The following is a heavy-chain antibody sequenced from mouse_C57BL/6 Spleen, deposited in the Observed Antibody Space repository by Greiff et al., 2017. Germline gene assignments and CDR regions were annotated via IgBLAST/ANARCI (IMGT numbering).Heavy chain of an antibody. Sequence: VQLQQSGPVLVKPGASVKMSCKATGYTFTDYYMNWVKQSHGKSLEWIGVIKPYNGGTSYNQKFKGKATLTVDKSSSTAYMELNSLTSEDSAVYYCARWTDDYWGQGTTLTVSS. CDR3: ARWTDDY. J-gene: IGHJ2*01. CDR2: IKPYNGGT. V-gene: IGHV1-19*01. CDR1: GYTFTDYY.